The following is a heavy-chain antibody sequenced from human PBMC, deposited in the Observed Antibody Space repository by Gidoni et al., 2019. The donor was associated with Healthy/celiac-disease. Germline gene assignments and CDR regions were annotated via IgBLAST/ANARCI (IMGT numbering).Heavy chain of an antibody. CDR1: GGSNSSSSYY. CDR3: ASPCSGGSCYSGFAFDI. CDR2: ICYSGST. J-gene: IGHJ3*02. Sequence: QLQLQESGPGLVKPSETLSLTSTVPGGSNSSSSYYWGWIRQPPGKGLEWIGSICYSGSTYYNPSLKSRVTISVDTSKNQFSLKLSSVTAADTAVYYCASPCSGGSCYSGFAFDIWGQGTMVTVSS. D-gene: IGHD2-15*01. V-gene: IGHV4-39*01.